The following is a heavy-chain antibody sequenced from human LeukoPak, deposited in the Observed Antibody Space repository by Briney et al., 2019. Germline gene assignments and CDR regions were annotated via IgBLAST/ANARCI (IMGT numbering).Heavy chain of an antibody. D-gene: IGHD7-27*01. J-gene: IGHJ5*02. Sequence: GGSLRLSCAASGFTFNTYWLHWVRQVPGKGLVWISRINTDGGSTRYADSEKGRFTISRDNAKNTLYLQMNSLRAEDTAVYYCAGDARSLWFDPWGQGTLVTVSS. CDR3: AGDARSLWFDP. V-gene: IGHV3-74*01. CDR2: INTDGGST. CDR1: GFTFNTYW.